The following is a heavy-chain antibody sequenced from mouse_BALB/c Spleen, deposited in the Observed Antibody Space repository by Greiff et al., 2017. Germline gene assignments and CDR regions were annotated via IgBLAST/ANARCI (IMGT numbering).Heavy chain of an antibody. J-gene: IGHJ3*01. V-gene: IGHV3-2*02. Sequence: EVQLQESGPGLVKPSQSLSLTCTVTGYSITSDYAWNWIRQFPGNKLEWMGYISYSGSTSYNPSLKSRISITRDTSKNQFFLQLNSVTTEDTATYYCARDDFFAYWGQGTLVTVSA. D-gene: IGHD2-12*01. CDR3: ARDDFFAY. CDR2: ISYSGST. CDR1: GYSITSDYA.